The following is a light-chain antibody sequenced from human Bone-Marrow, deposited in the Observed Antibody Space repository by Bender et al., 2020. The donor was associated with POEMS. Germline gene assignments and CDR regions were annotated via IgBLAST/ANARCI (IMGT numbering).Light chain of an antibody. V-gene: IGLV2-23*02. CDR1: RSVVEDYNL. Sequence: QSALTQPASVSGSPGQSITISCTGSRSVVEDYNLVSWYQQHPGKAPRLIIYGVTKRPSGVPDRFSGSKSGSTASLTISGLQPEDEADYYCCSYAGSSTWVFGGGTKLTVL. CDR2: GVT. J-gene: IGLJ3*02. CDR3: CSYAGSSTWV.